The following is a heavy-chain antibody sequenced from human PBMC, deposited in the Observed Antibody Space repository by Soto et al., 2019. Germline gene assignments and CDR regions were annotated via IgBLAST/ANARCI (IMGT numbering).Heavy chain of an antibody. D-gene: IGHD3-10*01. CDR2: IIPIFGTA. J-gene: IGHJ6*02. Sequence: SVKVSCKASGVTFSSYAISWVRQAPGQGLEWMGGIIPIFGTANYAQKFQGRVTITADESTSTAYMELSSLRSEDTAVYYCARTWTSGSGSYYTPPRQNYYYYGMDVWGQGTTVTVSS. V-gene: IGHV1-69*13. CDR1: GVTFSSYA. CDR3: ARTWTSGSGSYYTPPRQNYYYYGMDV.